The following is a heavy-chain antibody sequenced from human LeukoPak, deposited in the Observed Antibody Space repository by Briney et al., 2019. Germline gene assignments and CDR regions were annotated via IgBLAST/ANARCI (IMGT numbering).Heavy chain of an antibody. Sequence: SVEVSCKASGGTFSSYAISWVRQAPGQGLEWMGGIIPIFGTANYAQKFQGRVTITADESTSTAYMELSSLRSEDTAVYYCARDTFYDSSGYYSSLDYWGQGTLVTVSS. D-gene: IGHD3-22*01. J-gene: IGHJ4*02. CDR1: GGTFSSYA. CDR2: IIPIFGTA. CDR3: ARDTFYDSSGYYSSLDY. V-gene: IGHV1-69*13.